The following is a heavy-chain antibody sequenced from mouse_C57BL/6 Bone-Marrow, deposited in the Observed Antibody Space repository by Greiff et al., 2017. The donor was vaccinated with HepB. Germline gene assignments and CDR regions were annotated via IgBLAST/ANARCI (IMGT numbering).Heavy chain of an antibody. Sequence: EVKLMESGGGLVQPGGSLKLSCAASGFTFSDYGMAWVRQAPRKGPEWVAFISNLAYSIYYADTVTGRFTISRENAKNTLYLEMSSLRSEDTAMYYCARNDWVWYFDVWGTGTTVTVSS. D-gene: IGHD4-1*01. CDR1: GFTFSDYG. CDR2: ISNLAYSI. CDR3: ARNDWVWYFDV. V-gene: IGHV5-15*01. J-gene: IGHJ1*03.